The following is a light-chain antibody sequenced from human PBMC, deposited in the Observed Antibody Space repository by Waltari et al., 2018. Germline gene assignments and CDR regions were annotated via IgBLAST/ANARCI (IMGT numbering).Light chain of an antibody. CDR1: TSNIGSKT. CDR2: SDN. J-gene: IGLJ2*01. CDR3: AEWDDDSLNGPHVV. Sequence: QSALTQPPSASATPGQRVTISCSGVTSNIGSKTVTWYTHLPGAAPKLLIYSDNQRPSGVPDRFSGSKSGTSASLAISGLRSEDEADYYCAEWDDDSLNGPHVVFGGGTRLTVL. V-gene: IGLV1-44*01.